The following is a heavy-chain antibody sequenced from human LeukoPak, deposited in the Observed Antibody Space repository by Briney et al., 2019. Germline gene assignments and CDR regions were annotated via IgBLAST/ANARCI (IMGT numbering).Heavy chain of an antibody. CDR2: IHYSGST. V-gene: IGHV4-59*01. Sequence: PSETLSLTCTVSGGSISSYYWSWIRQPPRKGLECIGYIHYSGSTNYNPSLTSRVTISKYTSKNQFSLKLNSVTASDTALYYCARFVGSGWRSFDIWGQGTMVTVSS. D-gene: IGHD6-25*01. J-gene: IGHJ3*02. CDR3: ARFVGSGWRSFDI. CDR1: GGSISSYY.